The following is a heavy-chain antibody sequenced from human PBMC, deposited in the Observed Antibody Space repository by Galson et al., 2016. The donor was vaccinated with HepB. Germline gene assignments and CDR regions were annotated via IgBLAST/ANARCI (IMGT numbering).Heavy chain of an antibody. D-gene: IGHD2-15*01. CDR1: GASINNSQW. J-gene: IGHJ4*02. CDR2: IYHNGRT. Sequence: ETLSLTCAVSGASINNSQWWTWVRQPPGKGLEWIGEIYHNGRTNYNPSLKSRVNISVDKSKNQLYLNLGSVTAADTAVYYCAKLLYSFSLGGHWGQGTLATVSS. V-gene: IGHV4-4*02. CDR3: AKLLYSFSLGGH.